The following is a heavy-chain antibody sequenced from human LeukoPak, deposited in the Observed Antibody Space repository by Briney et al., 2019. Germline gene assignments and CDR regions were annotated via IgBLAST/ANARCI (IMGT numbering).Heavy chain of an antibody. CDR3: TRDSGYSYGYVLDY. CDR2: IRSKAYGGTT. V-gene: IGHV3-49*04. J-gene: IGHJ4*02. CDR1: GFTFGDYA. Sequence: GGSLRLSCTASGFTFGDYATSWVRQAPGKGLEWVGFIRSKAYGGTTEFAASVKGRFTISRDDSKSIAYLQMNSLKTQDTAVYYCTRDSGYSYGYVLDYWGQGTLVTVSS. D-gene: IGHD5-18*01.